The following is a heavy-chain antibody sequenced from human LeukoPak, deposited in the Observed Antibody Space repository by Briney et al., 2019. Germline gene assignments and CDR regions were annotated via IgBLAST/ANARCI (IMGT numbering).Heavy chain of an antibody. CDR3: ARDSYDYVWGSYRSSYFDS. V-gene: IGHV3-48*04. J-gene: IGHJ4*02. Sequence: GGTLRLSCAASGFTFSSYGMSWVRQAPGKGLEWISYISSSGGTIYYADSVKGRFTISRDNARKSLFLQMNTLRAEDTAVYYCARDSYDYVWGSYRSSYFDSWGQGTLVTVSS. CDR2: ISSSGGTI. D-gene: IGHD3-16*02. CDR1: GFTFSSYG.